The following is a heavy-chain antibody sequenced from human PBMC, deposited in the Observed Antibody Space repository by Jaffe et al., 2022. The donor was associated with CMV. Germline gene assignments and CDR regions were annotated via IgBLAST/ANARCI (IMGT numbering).Heavy chain of an antibody. CDR2: IDPGRART. CDR3: ARGGFFSVNGFDI. CDR1: GYTFTTYL. V-gene: IGHV1-3*01. Sequence: QAQFVQSGPEVKKPGASVTVSCKASGYTFTTYLIHWVRQAPGQGPEWMGWIDPGRARTKYSQRFQDRVTFSSNTSASSVYLDLSSLKSEDTAVYYCARGGFFSVNGFDIWGQGTMVTVSS. J-gene: IGHJ3*02. D-gene: IGHD3-3*01.